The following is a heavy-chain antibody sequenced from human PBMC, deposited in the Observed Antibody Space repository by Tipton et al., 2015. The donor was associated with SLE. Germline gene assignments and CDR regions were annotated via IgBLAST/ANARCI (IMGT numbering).Heavy chain of an antibody. D-gene: IGHD1-7*01. V-gene: IGHV4-34*01. Sequence: TLSLTCAVYGGSFNGYYWSWIRQPPGKGLEWIGEITPSGSTNCNPSLKSRVTISVDTSKNQFSLKMTSVTAADTAVYYCANQNWNYYFWGQGNLVTVSS. CDR3: ANQNWNYYF. J-gene: IGHJ4*02. CDR1: GGSFNGYY. CDR2: ITPSGST.